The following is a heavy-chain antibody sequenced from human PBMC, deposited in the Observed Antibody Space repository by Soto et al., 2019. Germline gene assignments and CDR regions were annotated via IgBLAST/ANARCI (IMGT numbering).Heavy chain of an antibody. V-gene: IGHV3-21*06. CDR3: ARDSGDYSDSGGDPPWFDA. CDR1: GFTFNMYS. CDR2: INTRSSYI. Sequence: PGGSLRLSCXASGFTFNMYSMNWVRQAPGKGLEWVSSINTRSSYIFYADSVKGRFTISRDNAKNSLYLQMNSLRAEDTAVYFCARDSGDYSDSGGDPPWFDAWGQGTLVTVSS. D-gene: IGHD2-21*02. J-gene: IGHJ5*02.